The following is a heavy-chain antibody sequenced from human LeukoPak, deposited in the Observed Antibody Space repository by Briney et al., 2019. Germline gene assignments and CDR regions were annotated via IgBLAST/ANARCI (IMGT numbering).Heavy chain of an antibody. CDR3: ARERGRFSAIGY. D-gene: IGHD3-3*01. Sequence: SETLSLTCTVSGGSISSGTYYWSWIRQHPGKGLEWIGYIYYSGSTYYNPSLKSRLTISLDTSKNQFSLKLSSVTAADTAVYYCARERGRFSAIGYWGQGTLVTVSS. V-gene: IGHV4-31*03. J-gene: IGHJ4*02. CDR2: IYYSGST. CDR1: GGSISSGTYY.